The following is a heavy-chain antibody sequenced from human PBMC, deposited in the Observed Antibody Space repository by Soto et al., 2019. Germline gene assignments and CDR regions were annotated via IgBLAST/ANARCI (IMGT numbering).Heavy chain of an antibody. CDR3: ARINNYYDSSGYYPDY. Sequence: PGGSLRLSCAASGFTFSSYEMNWVRQAPGKGLEWVSYISSSGSTIYYADSVKGRFTISRDNAKNSLYLQMNSLRAEGTAVYYCARINNYYDSSGYYPDYWGQGTLVTVYS. J-gene: IGHJ4*02. CDR2: ISSSGSTI. D-gene: IGHD3-22*01. V-gene: IGHV3-48*03. CDR1: GFTFSSYE.